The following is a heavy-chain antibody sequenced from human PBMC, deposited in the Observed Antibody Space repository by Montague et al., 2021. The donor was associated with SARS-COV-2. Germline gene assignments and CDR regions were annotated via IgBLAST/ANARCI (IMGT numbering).Heavy chain of an antibody. CDR2: IYYSGST. CDR1: GGSISSSTYY. CDR3: ARGARQGYGFRLGSFDS. D-gene: IGHD3-10*01. J-gene: IGHJ4*02. Sequence: SETLSLTCTVSGGSISSSTYYWGWIRQPPGKGLEWIASIYYSGSTYFNPSLKSRVAISIDTSKNQFSLKLSSVTAADTAVYYCARGARQGYGFRLGSFDSWGQGTLVTVSS. V-gene: IGHV4-39*07.